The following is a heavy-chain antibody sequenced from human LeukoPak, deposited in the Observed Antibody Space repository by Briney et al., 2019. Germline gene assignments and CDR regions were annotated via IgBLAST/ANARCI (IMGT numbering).Heavy chain of an antibody. J-gene: IGHJ4*02. CDR2: IYYSGNT. Sequence: KPSETLSLTCTVSGGSISTYYWSWIRQPPGKGLEWIGYIYYSGNTNYNPSLKSRVTISIDKSKNQFSLKLTSLTAADTAVYYCARAPNPGYGHYYFDYWGQGTLVTVSS. CDR3: ARAPNPGYGHYYFDY. CDR1: GGSISTYY. V-gene: IGHV4-59*08. D-gene: IGHD5-18*01.